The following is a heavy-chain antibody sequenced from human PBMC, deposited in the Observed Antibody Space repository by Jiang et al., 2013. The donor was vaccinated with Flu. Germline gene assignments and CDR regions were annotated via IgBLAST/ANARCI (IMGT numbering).Heavy chain of an antibody. J-gene: IGHJ4*02. Sequence: TLTLTCTFSGFSLSTSGVGVGWIRQPPGKALEWLALIYWDDDERYSPLLKSRLTITKDTSKNQVVLTMTNMDPVDTGTYYCAHNIGYSNGLWAYYFDQWGQGTLVT. V-gene: IGHV2-5*02. D-gene: IGHD4-11*01. CDR2: IYWDDDE. CDR1: GFSLSTSGVG. CDR3: AHNIGYSNGLWAYYFDQ.